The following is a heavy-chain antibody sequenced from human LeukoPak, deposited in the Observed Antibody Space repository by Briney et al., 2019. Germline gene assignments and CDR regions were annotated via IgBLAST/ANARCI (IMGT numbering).Heavy chain of an antibody. V-gene: IGHV3-48*01. Sequence: QAGGSLRLSCAASGFTFSNYWMSWVRQAPGKGLERVSYISSSGFNIYYADSVKGRFTISRDNSKNTLYLQMNSLRAEDTAVYYCARGPSGYHNTGGQGTLVTVSS. CDR1: GFTFSNYW. D-gene: IGHD5-12*01. CDR3: ARGPSGYHNT. CDR2: ISSSGFNI. J-gene: IGHJ4*02.